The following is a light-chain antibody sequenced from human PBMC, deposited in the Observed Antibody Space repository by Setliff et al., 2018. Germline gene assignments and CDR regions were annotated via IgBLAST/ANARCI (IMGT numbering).Light chain of an antibody. CDR2: KAS. Sequence: DIQMTQSPSTLSASVGDRVTITCRASQSISTWLAWYQQKPGRAPKVLIHKASSLESGVPSRFSGSGSGTEFTLTISSLQPDDFATYYCQQYSTSPFTFGPGTKVYIK. V-gene: IGKV1-5*03. CDR3: QQYSTSPFT. CDR1: QSISTW. J-gene: IGKJ3*01.